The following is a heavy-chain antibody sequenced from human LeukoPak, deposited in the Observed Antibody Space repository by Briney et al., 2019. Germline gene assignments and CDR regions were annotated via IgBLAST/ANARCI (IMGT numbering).Heavy chain of an antibody. CDR1: GYTFTSYG. Sequence: ASVKVSCKASGYTFTSYGISWVRQAPGQGLEWIGWISAYNGNTNYAQKLQGRVTMTTDTSTSTAYMELRSLRSDDTAVYYCARPKCSGGSCYWSFFYWGQGTLVTVSS. V-gene: IGHV1-18*01. J-gene: IGHJ4*02. D-gene: IGHD2-15*01. CDR2: ISAYNGNT. CDR3: ARPKCSGGSCYWSFFY.